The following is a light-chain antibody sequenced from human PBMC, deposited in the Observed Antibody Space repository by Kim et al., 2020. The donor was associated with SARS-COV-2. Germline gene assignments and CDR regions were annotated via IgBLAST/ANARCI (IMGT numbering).Light chain of an antibody. CDR2: NTD. CDR3: AAGDDSLHVVV. J-gene: IGLJ2*01. CDR1: ESNSGNNA. V-gene: IGLV1-44*01. Sequence: QRVTISCSGRESNSGNNAVSYHQQLPGTAPKLLYFNTDQPPAVAPDLFAGYYSGTAASLVISGLQSEDEADYCWAAGDDSLHVVVFGGGTQLTVL.